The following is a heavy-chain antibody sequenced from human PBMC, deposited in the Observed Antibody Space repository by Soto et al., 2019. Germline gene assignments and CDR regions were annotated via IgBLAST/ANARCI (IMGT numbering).Heavy chain of an antibody. Sequence: QLQLQESGPGLVKPSETLSLTCTVSGGSISSSSYYWGWIRQPPGKGLEWIGSIYYSGSTYYNPSPKSRVTISGDTSKNQFSLKLSSVTAADTAVYYCASLLSGGWAPHGFDPWGQGTLVTVSS. D-gene: IGHD1-26*01. J-gene: IGHJ5*02. CDR3: ASLLSGGWAPHGFDP. CDR1: GGSISSSSYY. V-gene: IGHV4-39*01. CDR2: IYYSGST.